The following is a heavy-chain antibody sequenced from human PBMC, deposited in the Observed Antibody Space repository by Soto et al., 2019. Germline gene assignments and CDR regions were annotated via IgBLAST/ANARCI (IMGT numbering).Heavy chain of an antibody. CDR1: GFTFSSYA. CDR2: ISYDGSNK. Sequence: QVQLVESGGGVVQPGRSLRLSCAASGFTFSSYAMHWVRRAPGKGLEWVAVISYDGSNKYYADSVKGRFTISRDNSKNTLYLQMNSLRAEDTAVYYCARAAVAGTNYYYYYGMDVWGQGTTVTVSS. J-gene: IGHJ6*02. CDR3: ARAAVAGTNYYYYYGMDV. V-gene: IGHV3-30-3*01. D-gene: IGHD6-19*01.